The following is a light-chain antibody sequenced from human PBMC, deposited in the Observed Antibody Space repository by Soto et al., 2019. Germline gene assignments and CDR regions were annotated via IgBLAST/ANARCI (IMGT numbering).Light chain of an antibody. CDR2: KAS. V-gene: IGKV1-5*03. J-gene: IGKJ1*01. Sequence: IQMTQSPSTLSASVGDSVTITCRASHSINIWLALYQQTPGRXTXXLIYKASTLESGVPSRFSGSGSGTDFPPPISSMHPDDSATYYCQQYNVYWTFGQGTKVDI. CDR3: QQYNVYWT. CDR1: HSINIW.